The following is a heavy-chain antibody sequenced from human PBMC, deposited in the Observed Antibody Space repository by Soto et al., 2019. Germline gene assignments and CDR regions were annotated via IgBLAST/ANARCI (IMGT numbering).Heavy chain of an antibody. CDR2: IIPKFSAP. V-gene: IGHV1-69*12. CDR3: GRDRVMRGNSYYYGMDV. CDR1: GGTFSNFA. D-gene: IGHD2-21*01. J-gene: IGHJ6*02. Sequence: VLLEQSGAEVKKPGSSVKVSCKTSGGTFSNFAISWVRLAPGQGLEWMGVIIPKFSAPTYAQKFQGRVMITADESTSTAFMELSSLRSEDTAVYSCGRDRVMRGNSYYYGMDVWGQGTTVIVSS.